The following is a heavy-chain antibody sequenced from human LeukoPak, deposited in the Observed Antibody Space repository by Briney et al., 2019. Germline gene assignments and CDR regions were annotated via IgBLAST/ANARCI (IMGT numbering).Heavy chain of an antibody. J-gene: IGHJ4*02. CDR3: AKDKSLTAADYYFDY. CDR1: GFTFSRYG. D-gene: IGHD6-13*01. V-gene: IGHV3-30*18. Sequence: PGGSLRLSCAAYGFTFSRYGMHWVRQAPGKGLEWVAVISHDGGDKYHADSVKGRFTISRDNSKNTMYLQMNSLRPEDTAVYHCAKDKSLTAADYYFDYWGQGTLVTVSS. CDR2: ISHDGGDK.